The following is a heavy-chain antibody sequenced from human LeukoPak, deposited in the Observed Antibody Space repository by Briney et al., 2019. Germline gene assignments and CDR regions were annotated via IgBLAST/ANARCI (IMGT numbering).Heavy chain of an antibody. CDR1: GGXISPYY. D-gene: IGHD6-13*01. CDR2: VYYNGGT. J-gene: IGHJ4*02. V-gene: IGHV4-59*08. CDR3: ARQGRYMAAALHPNFDY. Sequence: SETLSLTCTVSGGXISPYYWSWIRQPPGKGLEWIGYVYYNGGTNYNPSLKSRVTISADTSKNQFSLKLSSVTAADTAVYYCARQGRYMAAALHPNFDYWGQGTLVTVSS.